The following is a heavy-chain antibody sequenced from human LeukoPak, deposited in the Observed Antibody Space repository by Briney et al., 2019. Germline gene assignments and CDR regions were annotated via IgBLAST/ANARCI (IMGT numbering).Heavy chain of an antibody. V-gene: IGHV1-24*01. CDR1: GYTLTELS. J-gene: IGHJ4*02. CDR3: ATDKLRYFDWLPDY. Sequence: GASVKVSCKVSGYTLTELSMHWVRQAPGKGLEWMGGFDPEDGETIYAQKFQGRVTMTEDTSTDTAYMELSSLRSEDTAVYYCATDKLRYFDWLPDYWGQGTLSPSPQ. D-gene: IGHD3-9*01. CDR2: FDPEDGET.